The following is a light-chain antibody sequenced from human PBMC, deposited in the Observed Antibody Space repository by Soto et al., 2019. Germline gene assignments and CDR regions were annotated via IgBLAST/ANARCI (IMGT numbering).Light chain of an antibody. J-gene: IGLJ2*01. CDR3: QSYDSSLSGVV. V-gene: IGLV1-40*01. Sequence: QYVLTQPPSVSGAPGQRVTISCTGSSSNIGAGYDVHWYQQLPGTAPKLFIYGNTNRPSGVTDRFSGSNSGTSASLVITGLQAEDEADYYCQSYDSSLSGVVFGGGTKLTVL. CDR1: SSNIGAGYD. CDR2: GNT.